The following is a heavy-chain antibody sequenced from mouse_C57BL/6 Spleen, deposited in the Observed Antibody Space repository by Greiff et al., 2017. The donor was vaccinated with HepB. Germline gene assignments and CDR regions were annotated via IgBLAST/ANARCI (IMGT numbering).Heavy chain of an antibody. Sequence: DVHLVESGEGLVKPGGSLKLSCAASGFTFSSYAMSWVRQTPEKRLEWVAYISSGGDYIYYADTVKGRFTISRDNARNTLYLQMSSLKSEDTAMYYCTREGYYYGSSPYYAMDYWGQGTSVTVSS. V-gene: IGHV5-9-1*02. CDR2: ISSGGDYI. CDR1: GFTFSSYA. CDR3: TREGYYYGSSPYYAMDY. J-gene: IGHJ4*01. D-gene: IGHD1-1*01.